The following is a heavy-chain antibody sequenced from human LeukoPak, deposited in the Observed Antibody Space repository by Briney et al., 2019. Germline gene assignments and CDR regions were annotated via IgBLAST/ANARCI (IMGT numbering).Heavy chain of an antibody. CDR2: VWHDASKE. D-gene: IGHD6-19*01. CDR3: ARDADTSGHFSWFDS. CDR1: GFTFSHYG. V-gene: IGHV3-33*01. Sequence: GRSPRLSCAGSGFTFSHYGMNWVRQAPGKGLEWVAGVWHDASKEYYADSVKGRFTSSRDNSKNTLFLEIDSLRAEDTAVYYCARDADTSGHFSWFDSWGQGTLIIVSS. J-gene: IGHJ5*01.